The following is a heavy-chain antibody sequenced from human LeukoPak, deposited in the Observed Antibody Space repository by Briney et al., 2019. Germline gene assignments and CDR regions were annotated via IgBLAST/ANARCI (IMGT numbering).Heavy chain of an antibody. CDR2: TNPNSGGT. J-gene: IGHJ4*02. D-gene: IGHD2-2*01. V-gene: IGHV1-2*06. CDR1: GYTFTGYY. Sequence: GASVKVSCKASGYTFTGYYMHWVRQAPGQGLEWMGRTNPNSGGTNYAQKFQGRVTMTRDTSISTAYMELSRLRSDDTAVYYCASEGYCSSTSCYWGNYWGQGTLVTVSS. CDR3: ASEGYCSSTSCYWGNY.